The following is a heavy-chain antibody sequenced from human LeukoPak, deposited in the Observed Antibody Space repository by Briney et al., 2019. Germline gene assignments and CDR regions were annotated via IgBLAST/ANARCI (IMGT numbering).Heavy chain of an antibody. CDR2: INPNNGGT. D-gene: IGHD1-1*01. CDR1: GYTFTSNY. V-gene: IGHV1-2*02. J-gene: IGHJ4*02. Sequence: ASVKVSCKTFGYTFTSNYMQWVRQAPGQGLEWVGWINPNNGGTYYAEKFQGRVTMTRDTSAYTVYMELDRLRYDDTAVYFCARDLKDDGLGAEGSLDFWGQGTLVTVSS. CDR3: ARDLKDDGLGAEGSLDF.